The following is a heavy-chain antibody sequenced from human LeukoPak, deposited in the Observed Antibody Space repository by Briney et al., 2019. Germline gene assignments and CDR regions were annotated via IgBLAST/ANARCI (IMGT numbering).Heavy chain of an antibody. D-gene: IGHD2-2*02. CDR1: GFTFSSYA. Sequence: PGGSLRLSCAASGFTFSSYAMSWVRQAPGKGLEWVSAISGSGGSTYYADSVKGRFTISRDNSKDTLYLQMNSLRAEDTAVYYCAKETKNQLLYGFDAFDIWGQGTMVTVSS. J-gene: IGHJ3*02. CDR2: ISGSGGST. V-gene: IGHV3-23*01. CDR3: AKETKNQLLYGFDAFDI.